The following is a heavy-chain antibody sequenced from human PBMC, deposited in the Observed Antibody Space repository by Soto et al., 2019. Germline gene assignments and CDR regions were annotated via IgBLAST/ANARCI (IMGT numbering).Heavy chain of an antibody. V-gene: IGHV1-69*01. J-gene: IGHJ4*02. CDR1: EGTFNSYA. CDR2: IIPYYNTL. D-gene: IGHD6-13*01. Sequence: QAQVVQSGAEVRKPGSSVKLSCKASEGTFNSYAIAWVRQAPGQGLEWMGGIIPYYNTLNYAQKFQDRVTITADDSANTVYMVLSSLTSDDTAVYFCASGASRWYPYFFDSWAQGTLVTVSS. CDR3: ASGASRWYPYFFDS.